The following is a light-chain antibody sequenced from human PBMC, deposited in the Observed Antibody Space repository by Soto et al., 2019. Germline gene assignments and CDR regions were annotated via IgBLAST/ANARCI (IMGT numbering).Light chain of an antibody. J-gene: IGLJ1*01. Sequence: QLVLTQPPSASETPGQRVNISCSGSSSNIGSNYVSWYQQLPGTAPKLLIYRDYQRPSGVPDRFSGSKSGTSASLAISGLRSEDEADYYCAAWDDSLSAHYVFGTGTKLTVL. CDR3: AAWDDSLSAHYV. CDR2: RDY. V-gene: IGLV1-47*01. CDR1: SSNIGSNY.